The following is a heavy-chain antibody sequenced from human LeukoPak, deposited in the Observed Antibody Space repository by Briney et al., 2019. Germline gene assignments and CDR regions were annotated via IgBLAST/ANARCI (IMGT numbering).Heavy chain of an antibody. CDR3: ARERGRLVIDYFDY. D-gene: IGHD2-21*01. Sequence: GASVKVSCKASGYTFTSYGISWVRLAPGQGLECMGWISTSNGNTNYAQKLQGRVTMTTDTASSTAYMELRSLRSDDTAVYYCARERGRLVIDYFDYWGQGTLVTVSS. V-gene: IGHV1-18*01. CDR1: GYTFTSYG. J-gene: IGHJ4*02. CDR2: ISTSNGNT.